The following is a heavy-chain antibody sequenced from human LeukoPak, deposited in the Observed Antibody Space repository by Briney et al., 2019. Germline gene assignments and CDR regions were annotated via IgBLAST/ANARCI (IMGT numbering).Heavy chain of an antibody. D-gene: IGHD2-15*01. CDR2: IYYSGST. CDR1: GGSISSGDYY. V-gene: IGHV4-30-4*01. CDR3: ASLGYCSGGSCYGSFDY. Sequence: SETLSLTCTVSGGSISSGDYYWSWIRQPPGKGLEWIGYIYYSGSTYYNPSLKSRVTISVDTSKNQFSLKLSSVTAADTAAYYCASLGYCSGGSCYGSFDYWGQGTLVTVSS. J-gene: IGHJ4*02.